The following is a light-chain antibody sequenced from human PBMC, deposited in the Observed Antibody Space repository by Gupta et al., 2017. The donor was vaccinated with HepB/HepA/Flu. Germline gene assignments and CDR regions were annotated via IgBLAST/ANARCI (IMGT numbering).Light chain of an antibody. J-gene: IGKJ4*01. V-gene: IGKV1-39*01. CDR2: GAS. Sequence: DMQMTHSPSSLSASIGDRVTITCRASQIIATSLNWYQQKPGKAPKLLIYGASHWQTAVTSRFSGSGCAKDVTLTISSRQQEDFAAYYCQQNNDYPSITFGRGTKVAIK. CDR1: QIIATS. CDR3: QQNNDYPSIT.